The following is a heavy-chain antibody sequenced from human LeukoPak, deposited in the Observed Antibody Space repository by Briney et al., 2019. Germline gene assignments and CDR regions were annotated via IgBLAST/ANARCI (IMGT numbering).Heavy chain of an antibody. CDR2: INSDGSST. V-gene: IGHV3-74*01. CDR3: ARDDYSGYGY. J-gene: IGHJ4*02. D-gene: IGHD5-12*01. Sequence: PGGSLRLSCAASGFTFSSYAVTWVRQAPGKGLVWVSRINSDGSSTNYADSVKGRFTISRDNAKNTLYLQMNSLRAEDTAVYYCARDDYSGYGYWGQGTLVTVSS. CDR1: GFTFSSYA.